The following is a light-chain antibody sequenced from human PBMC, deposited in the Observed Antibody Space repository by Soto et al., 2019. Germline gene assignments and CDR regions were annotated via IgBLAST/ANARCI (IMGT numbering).Light chain of an antibody. CDR3: QNYNSAPFA. Sequence: DVQLTQSPSSLSASVGDRVTITCRASRGINNYLAWYQQKPGKVPKLLIYAASTLQSGVPSRFSGSGSGTDFTLTISSLQPEDVATYYCQNYNSAPFAFGPGTRVDSK. J-gene: IGKJ3*01. CDR2: AAS. CDR1: RGINNY. V-gene: IGKV1-27*01.